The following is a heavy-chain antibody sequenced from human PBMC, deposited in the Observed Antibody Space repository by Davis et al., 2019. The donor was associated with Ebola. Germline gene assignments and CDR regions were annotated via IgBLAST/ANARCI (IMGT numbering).Heavy chain of an antibody. CDR1: GGSISSGDYY. CDR3: ARGATVTTGNFDY. J-gene: IGHJ4*02. CDR2: IDYSGST. D-gene: IGHD4-17*01. V-gene: IGHV4-39*07. Sequence: MPGGSLRLSCTVSGGSISSGDYYWSWIRQPPGKGLEWIGSIDYSGSTYYNPSLKSRVTISVDTSKNQFSLKLSSVTAADAAVYYCARGATVTTGNFDYWGQGTLVTVSS.